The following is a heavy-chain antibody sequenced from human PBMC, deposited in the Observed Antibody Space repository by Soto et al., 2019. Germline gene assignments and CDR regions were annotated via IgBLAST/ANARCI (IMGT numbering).Heavy chain of an antibody. Sequence: SQTLSLTCVISGDSVSSNIAAWTWIRQSPSRGLEWLGRTFYRSNWNYDYAVSVTSRMTINPDTSRNQFSLQLNSVTPEDTAVYYCARDFSGLALHSSGFEIDYWGQGTLVTVSS. CDR1: GDSVSSNIAA. D-gene: IGHD3-22*01. CDR2: TFYRSNWNY. V-gene: IGHV6-1*01. CDR3: ARDFSGLALHSSGFEIDY. J-gene: IGHJ4*02.